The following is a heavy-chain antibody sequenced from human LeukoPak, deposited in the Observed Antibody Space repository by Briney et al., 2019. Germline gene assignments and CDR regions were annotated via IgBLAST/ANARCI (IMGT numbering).Heavy chain of an antibody. J-gene: IGHJ6*04. CDR3: ARGSGTSPYYYYYGMDV. CDR1: GGTFSSYA. D-gene: IGHD2-2*01. Sequence: SSVKVSCKASGGTFSSYAISWVRQAPGQGLEWMGGIIPIFGTANYAQKFQGRVTITADKSTSTAYMELSSLRSKDTAVYYCARGSGTSPYYYYYGMDVWGKGTTVTVSS. CDR2: IIPIFGTA. V-gene: IGHV1-69*06.